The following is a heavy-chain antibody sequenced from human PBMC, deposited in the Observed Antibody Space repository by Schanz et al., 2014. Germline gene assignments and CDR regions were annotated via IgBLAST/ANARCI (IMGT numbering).Heavy chain of an antibody. CDR2: INPSGGST. V-gene: IGHV1-46*01. D-gene: IGHD3-3*01. Sequence: QVQLVQSGAEVKKPGASVKVSCKASGYTFTSYYMYWVRQAPGQGLEWMGVINPSGGSTIYAQKFQGXVTMTRDTSTSTVYMELSSLRSEDTAVYYCARGTRVRTTDFWSGLYYFDYWGQGTLVTVSS. CDR3: ARGTRVRTTDFWSGLYYFDY. J-gene: IGHJ4*02. CDR1: GYTFTSYY.